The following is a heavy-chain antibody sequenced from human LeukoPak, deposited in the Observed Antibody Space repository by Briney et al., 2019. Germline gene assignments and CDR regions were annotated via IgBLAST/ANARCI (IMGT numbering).Heavy chain of an antibody. D-gene: IGHD6-6*01. CDR1: GSTFSSYW. V-gene: IGHV3-74*03. Sequence: GGSLRLSCAASGSTFSSYWMHWVRQAPGKGLVWVSRINTDESRATYANSVKGRFTISRDNAKNTLYLQMNSLRAEDTAVYYCARSAYQGSIAALYYYGMDVWGQGTTVTVSS. CDR2: INTDESRA. CDR3: ARSAYQGSIAALYYYGMDV. J-gene: IGHJ6*02.